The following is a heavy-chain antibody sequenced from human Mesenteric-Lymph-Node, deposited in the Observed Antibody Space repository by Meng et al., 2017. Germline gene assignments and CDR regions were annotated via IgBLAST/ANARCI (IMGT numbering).Heavy chain of an antibody. CDR2: IWYDGSNK. Sequence: GESLKISCAASGFTFSSYGMHWVRQAPGKGLEWVAVIWYDGSNKYYADSVKGRFTISRDNSKNTLYLQMNSLRAADTAVYYCARAPGYSNTWFDPWGQGTLVTVSS. V-gene: IGHV3-33*01. CDR3: ARAPGYSNTWFDP. J-gene: IGHJ5*02. CDR1: GFTFSSYG. D-gene: IGHD6-13*01.